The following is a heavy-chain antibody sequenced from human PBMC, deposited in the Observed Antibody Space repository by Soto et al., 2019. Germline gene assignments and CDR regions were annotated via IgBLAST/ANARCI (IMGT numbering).Heavy chain of an antibody. V-gene: IGHV4-61*08. J-gene: IGHJ5*02. D-gene: IGHD4-4*01. CDR3: GRDVIAPPNYFVP. CDR2: VYYSGTT. Sequence: PSETLSLTCTVSGGSIDSGDYYWSWIRQPPGKGLEWIGYVYYSGTTNYNPFLKSRVTLSLDKSKNQFSLKMNSVTAADTAVYYCGRDVIAPPNYFVPWGQGTLVTVSS. CDR1: GGSIDSGDYY.